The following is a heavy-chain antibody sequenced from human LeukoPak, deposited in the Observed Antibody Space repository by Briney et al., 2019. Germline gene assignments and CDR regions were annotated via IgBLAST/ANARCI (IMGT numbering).Heavy chain of an antibody. D-gene: IGHD3-10*01. CDR3: ARLPGDFDY. Sequence: SETLSLTCTVSGVSISSYYWSWVRQPPGKGLEWVGYIYYSGSTNYNPSPKSRVSTSFNNSKNQFSLKLSSVTAADTAVYYCARLPGDFDYWGQGTLVSVSS. CDR2: IYYSGST. V-gene: IGHV4-59*08. J-gene: IGHJ4*02. CDR1: GVSISSYY.